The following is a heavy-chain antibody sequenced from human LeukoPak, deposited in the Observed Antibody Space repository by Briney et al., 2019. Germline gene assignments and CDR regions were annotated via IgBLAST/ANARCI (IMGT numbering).Heavy chain of an antibody. CDR1: GFSFDGYA. D-gene: IGHD4-17*01. J-gene: IGHJ3*02. CDR2: ISWNSGSI. Sequence: GRSLRLSCAASGFSFDGYAMHWVRQAPGKGLEWVSAISWNSGSIGYADSVKGRFTISRDNAKNSLYLQMNSLRAEDMALYYCAKDSSATVTNAGFDAFDIWGQGTMVTVSS. V-gene: IGHV3-9*03. CDR3: AKDSSATVTNAGFDAFDI.